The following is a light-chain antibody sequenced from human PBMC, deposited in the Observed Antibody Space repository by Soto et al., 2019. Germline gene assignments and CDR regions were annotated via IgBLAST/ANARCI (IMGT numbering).Light chain of an antibody. Sequence: EIVLTQSPATLSLSPGERATLSCRASQSVSTYLAWYQQRPGQAPRLLIYDASYRATDIPPRFSGSGSGTDFTLTISRLEPEDFALYYCQQYGNSPMTFGQGTRLEIK. CDR3: QQYGNSPMT. V-gene: IGKV3-11*01. CDR1: QSVSTY. J-gene: IGKJ5*01. CDR2: DAS.